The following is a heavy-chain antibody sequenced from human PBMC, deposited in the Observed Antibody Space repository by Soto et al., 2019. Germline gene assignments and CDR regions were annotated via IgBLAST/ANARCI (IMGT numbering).Heavy chain of an antibody. J-gene: IGHJ4*02. CDR3: TTQLLRFLEWLSLDY. CDR2: IKSKTDGGTT. CDR1: GFTFSNAW. Sequence: GGSLRLSCAASGFTFSNAWMSWVRQAPGKGLEWVGRIKSKTDGGTTDYAAPVKGRFTISRDDSKNTLYLQMNSLKTEDTAVYYCTTQLLRFLEWLSLDYWGQGTLVTVSS. D-gene: IGHD3-3*01. V-gene: IGHV3-15*01.